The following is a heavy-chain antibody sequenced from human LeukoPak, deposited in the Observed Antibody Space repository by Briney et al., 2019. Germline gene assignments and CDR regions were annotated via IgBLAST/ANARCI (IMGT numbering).Heavy chain of an antibody. D-gene: IGHD4-23*01. Sequence: PGGSLRLSCAASGFTFSSYAMHWVRQAPGKGLEWVAVISYDGSNKYYADSVKGRFTISRDNSKNTLYLQMNSLRAEDAAVYYCARGLIVTTVVHVFWGQGTLVTVSS. J-gene: IGHJ4*02. CDR1: GFTFSSYA. CDR2: ISYDGSNK. CDR3: ARGLIVTTVVHVF. V-gene: IGHV3-30*04.